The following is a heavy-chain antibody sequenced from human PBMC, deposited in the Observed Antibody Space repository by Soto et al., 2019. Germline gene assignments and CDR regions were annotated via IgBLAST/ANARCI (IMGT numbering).Heavy chain of an antibody. CDR3: AGYYYDSSGYYGPLDY. V-gene: IGHV4-30-2*01. J-gene: IGHJ4*02. CDR2: IYHSGST. D-gene: IGHD3-22*01. CDR1: VGSISSGGYS. Sequence: TLSLACAVYVGSISSGGYSWSWIRQPPGKGLEWIGYIYHSGSTYYNPSLKSRVTISVDRSKNQFSLKLSSVTAADTAVYYCAGYYYDSSGYYGPLDYWGQGTLVTVSS.